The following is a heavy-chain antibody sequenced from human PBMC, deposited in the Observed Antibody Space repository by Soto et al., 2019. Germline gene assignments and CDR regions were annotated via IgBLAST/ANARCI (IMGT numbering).Heavy chain of an antibody. CDR1: GGTFSSYT. J-gene: IGHJ3*02. D-gene: IGHD2-15*01. V-gene: IGHV1-69*02. CDR3: ARGACSGGSCYSGSAFDI. Sequence: QVQLVQSGAEVKKPGSSVKVSCKASGGTFSSYTISWVRQSTGQGLEWMGRIIPILGIATYAQKFQGRVTITADKSTRTAYMEVSSLRAEDTAVYYCARGACSGGSCYSGSAFDIWGQGTMVTVSS. CDR2: IIPILGIA.